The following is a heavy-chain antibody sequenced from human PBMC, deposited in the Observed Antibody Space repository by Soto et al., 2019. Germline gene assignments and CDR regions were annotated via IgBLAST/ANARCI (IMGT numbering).Heavy chain of an antibody. CDR3: TSFSYVTSACNHWFDP. CDR2: IKSKADGGAI. V-gene: IGHV3-15*05. Sequence: GSLRLSCAASGFSVKDAWMNWVRQAPGKGLEWVGRIKSKADGGAIDLAAPVKGRFNISRDDEQNTVFLQMNSLKSEDTAVYFCTSFSYVTSACNHWFDPWGQGAAVTVSS. D-gene: IGHD3-22*01. CDR1: GFSVKDAW. J-gene: IGHJ5*02.